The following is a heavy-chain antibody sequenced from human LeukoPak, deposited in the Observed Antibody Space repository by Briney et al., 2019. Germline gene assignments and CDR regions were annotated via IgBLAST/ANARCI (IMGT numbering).Heavy chain of an antibody. D-gene: IGHD1-14*01. CDR1: GLTFSSYA. CDR2: IYSGGAI. CDR3: ARRPGN. Sequence: GGSLRLSCAASGLTFSSYAMTWVRQAPGKGLEWVSLIYSGGAICYADSVKGRFTISRDSSKNTLFLQMNDLTVEDTARYYCARRPGNWGQGILVTVSS. V-gene: IGHV3-23*03. J-gene: IGHJ4*02.